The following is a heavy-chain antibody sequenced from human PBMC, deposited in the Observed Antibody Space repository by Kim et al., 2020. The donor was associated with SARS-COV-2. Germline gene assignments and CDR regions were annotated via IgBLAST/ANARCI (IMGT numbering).Heavy chain of an antibody. V-gene: IGHV3-33*01. CDR1: GFTFSSYG. CDR2: IWYDGSNK. J-gene: IGHJ4*02. CDR3: ARSRGGYDSSGYYGTDD. D-gene: IGHD3-22*01. Sequence: GGSLRLSCAASGFTFSSYGMHWVRQAPGKGLEWVAVIWYDGSNKYYADSVKGRFTISRDNSKNTLYLQMNSLRAEDTAVYYCARSRGGYDSSGYYGTDDWGQGTLVTVSS.